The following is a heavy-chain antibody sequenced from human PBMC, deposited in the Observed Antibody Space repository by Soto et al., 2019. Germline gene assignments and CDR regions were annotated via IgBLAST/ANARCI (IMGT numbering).Heavy chain of an antibody. Sequence: SVKVSCKASGGTFSSYAISWVRQAPGQGLEWMGGIIPIFGTANYAQKFQGRVTITADESTSTAYMELSNLRSEDTAVYYCARSDPPFTPYYYYGMDVWGQGTPVTVYS. CDR3: ARSDPPFTPYYYYGMDV. V-gene: IGHV1-69*13. J-gene: IGHJ6*02. CDR2: IIPIFGTA. CDR1: GGTFSSYA.